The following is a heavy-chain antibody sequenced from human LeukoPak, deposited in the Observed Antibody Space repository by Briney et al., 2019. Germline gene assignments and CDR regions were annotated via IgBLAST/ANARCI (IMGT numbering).Heavy chain of an antibody. J-gene: IGHJ3*02. CDR2: IYYSGST. CDR3: AREAVHVLDAFDI. Sequence: SETLSLTCTVSGGSISSHYWSWIRQPPGKGLEWIGYIYYSGSTNYNPSLKSRVTISVDTSKNQFSLKLSSVTAADTAVYYCAREAVHVLDAFDIWGQGTMVTASS. CDR1: GGSISSHY. D-gene: IGHD6-19*01. V-gene: IGHV4-59*11.